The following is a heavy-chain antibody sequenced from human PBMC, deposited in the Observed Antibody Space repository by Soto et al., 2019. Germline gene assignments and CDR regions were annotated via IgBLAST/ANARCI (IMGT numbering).Heavy chain of an antibody. CDR1: GYTFVSYG. D-gene: IGHD6-19*01. V-gene: IGHV1-18*01. Sequence: ASVKVSCKASGYTFVSYGISWVRQAPGQGPEWMGWIAAYNGYTKYAQNVQGRVTMTIDPSTSTAFMEVRSLRSDDTAVYYCARDLGSGTYDGMDVWGQGTTVTVSS. J-gene: IGHJ6*02. CDR2: IAAYNGYT. CDR3: ARDLGSGTYDGMDV.